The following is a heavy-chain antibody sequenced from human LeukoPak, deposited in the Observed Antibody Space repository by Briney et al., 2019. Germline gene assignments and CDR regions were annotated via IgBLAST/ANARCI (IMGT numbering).Heavy chain of an antibody. CDR1: GYTFSSYK. Sequence: ASVKGSCKASGYTFSSYKISWLRQAPGQGLEWMGWVSPYNGHTNYIQKFQGRVTMTTDTSTNTAYIELRSLRSDDTAVYYCATGGYCGGDCYIRAFGYWGQGTLVTVSS. CDR3: ATGGYCGGDCYIRAFGY. CDR2: VSPYNGHT. V-gene: IGHV1-18*01. D-gene: IGHD2-21*01. J-gene: IGHJ4*02.